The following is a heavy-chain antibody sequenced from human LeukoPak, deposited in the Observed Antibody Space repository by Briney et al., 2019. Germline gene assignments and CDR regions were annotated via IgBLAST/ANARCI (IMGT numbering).Heavy chain of an antibody. Sequence: SVKVSCKASGGTFSSYAISWVRQAPGQGLEWMGRIIPILGIVNYAQKFQGRVTITADKSTSTAYMELSSLRSEDTAVYYCARDRYYYYYGMDVWGQGTTVTVSS. CDR1: GGTFSSYA. V-gene: IGHV1-69*04. J-gene: IGHJ6*02. CDR3: ARDRYYYYYGMDV. CDR2: IIPILGIV.